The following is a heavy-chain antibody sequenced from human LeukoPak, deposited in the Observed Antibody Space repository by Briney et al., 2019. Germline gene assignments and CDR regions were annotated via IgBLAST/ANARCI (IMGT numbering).Heavy chain of an antibody. CDR1: GYSFSNFW. CDR2: IYPGDSDT. Sequence: GESLKISCKGSGYSFSNFWIGWVRQMPGKGLEWMGIIYPGDSDTRYRPSFQGQVTISADKSISTAYLQWSSLKASDTAMYYCASLPSYSDAFDIWGQGTMVTVSS. D-gene: IGHD2-21*01. J-gene: IGHJ3*02. V-gene: IGHV5-51*01. CDR3: ASLPSYSDAFDI.